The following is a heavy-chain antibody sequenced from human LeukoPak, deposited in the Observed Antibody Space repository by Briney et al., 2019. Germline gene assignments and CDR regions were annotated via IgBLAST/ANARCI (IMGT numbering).Heavy chain of an antibody. V-gene: IGHV3-33*06. CDR1: GFTFSSYG. CDR2: IWYDGSNK. D-gene: IGHD1-26*01. Sequence: PGRSLRLSCAASGFTFSSYGMHWVRQAPGKGLEWVAVIWYDGSNKYYADSVKGRFTISRDNSKNTLYLQMNSLRAEDTAVYYCAKAAGGGSYEAFDIWGQGTTVTVSS. J-gene: IGHJ3*02. CDR3: AKAAGGGSYEAFDI.